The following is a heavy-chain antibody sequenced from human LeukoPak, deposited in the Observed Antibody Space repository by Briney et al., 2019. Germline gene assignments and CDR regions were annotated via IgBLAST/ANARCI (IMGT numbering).Heavy chain of an antibody. CDR2: IYYSGST. J-gene: IGHJ3*02. V-gene: IGHV4-39*01. CDR1: GGSISSSSYY. CDR3: ARLGRYDYVWGSYRQPYDAFDI. D-gene: IGHD3-16*02. Sequence: SETLSLTCTVSGGSISSSSYYWGWIRQPPGKGLEWIGSIYYSGSTYYNPSLKSRVTISVDTSKNQFSLKLSSVTAADTAVYYCARLGRYDYVWGSYRQPYDAFDIWGQGTMVTVSS.